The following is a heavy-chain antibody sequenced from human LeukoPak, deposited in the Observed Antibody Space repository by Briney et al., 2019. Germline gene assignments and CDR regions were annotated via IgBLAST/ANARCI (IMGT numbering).Heavy chain of an antibody. CDR2: ISITGAST. D-gene: IGHD4-17*01. J-gene: IGHJ4*02. Sequence: PGGSLRLSCAASGFNVTNYAMSWVRQATGKGLEWVSGISITGASTYYADSVKGRFTISRDNSKNTLYLQMNSLRAEDTAVYYCAKDNFSSAARYGDTRPPDYWGQGTLVTVSS. CDR1: GFNVTNYA. CDR3: AKDNFSSAARYGDTRPPDY. V-gene: IGHV3-23*01.